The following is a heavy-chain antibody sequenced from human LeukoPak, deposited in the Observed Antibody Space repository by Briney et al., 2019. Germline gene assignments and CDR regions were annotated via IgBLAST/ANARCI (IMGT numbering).Heavy chain of an antibody. D-gene: IGHD1-26*01. J-gene: IGHJ3*02. V-gene: IGHV4-61*01. Sequence: SETLSLTCTVSGGSISSSSYYWSWIRQPPGKGLEWIGYIYYSGSTNYNPSLKSRVTISVDTSKNQFSLKLSSVTAADTAVYYCARVGADDAFDIWGQGTMVTVSS. CDR2: IYYSGST. CDR1: GGSISSSSYY. CDR3: ARVGADDAFDI.